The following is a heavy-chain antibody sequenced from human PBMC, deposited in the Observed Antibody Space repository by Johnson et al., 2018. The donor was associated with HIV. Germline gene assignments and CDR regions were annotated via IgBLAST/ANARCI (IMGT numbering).Heavy chain of an antibody. J-gene: IGHJ3*02. V-gene: IGHV3-66*01. CDR2: IYSGGST. D-gene: IGHD1-1*01. CDR1: GFTVSSNY. Sequence: VQVVESGGGLVQPGGSLRLSCAASGFTVSSNYMSWVRQAPGKGLEWVSVIYSGGSTYYADYVKGRFTISRDNSKNTLYLQMNSLRAEDTAVYYCARGGVWNDFDAFDIWGQGTMVTVSS. CDR3: ARGGVWNDFDAFDI.